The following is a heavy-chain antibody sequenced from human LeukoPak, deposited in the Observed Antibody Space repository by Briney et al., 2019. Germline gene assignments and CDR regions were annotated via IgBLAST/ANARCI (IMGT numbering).Heavy chain of an antibody. CDR2: IKQDGSDK. D-gene: IGHD6-19*01. J-gene: IGHJ3*02. CDR1: GFTFTKYW. V-gene: IGHV3-7*01. CDR3: ARDVRNEQWYAFDI. Sequence: GGSLRLSCAASGFTFTKYWMTWVRQAPGKGLEWVGNIKQDGSDKNYMDSVKGRFTISRDNTKNSVYLQMNSLRAEDTAVYYCARDVRNEQWYAFDIWGQGTMVTVSS.